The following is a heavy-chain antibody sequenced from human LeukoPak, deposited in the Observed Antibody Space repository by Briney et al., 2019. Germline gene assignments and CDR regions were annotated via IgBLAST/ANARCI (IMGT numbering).Heavy chain of an antibody. J-gene: IGHJ4*02. CDR1: GFTFNNYA. CDR2: ISGSGGST. D-gene: IGHD3-3*01. V-gene: IGHV3-23*01. Sequence: GGSLRLSCGASGFTFNNYAMTWVRQAPGKGLEWVSAISGSGGSTYYADSVKGRFTISRDNSKNTLYLQMNSLRPEDTAVYYCAKERDDDYLDYWGQGTLVTVSS. CDR3: AKERDDDYLDY.